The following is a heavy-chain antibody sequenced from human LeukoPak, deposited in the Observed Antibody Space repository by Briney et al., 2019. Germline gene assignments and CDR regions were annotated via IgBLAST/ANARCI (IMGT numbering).Heavy chain of an antibody. D-gene: IGHD3-22*01. V-gene: IGHV4-59*01. CDR3: ARGRKYYYDSSGYYPVFDP. CDR1: GGSISSYY. CDR2: IYYSGST. J-gene: IGHJ5*02. Sequence: SETLSLTCTVSGGSISSYYWSWIRQPPGKGLEWIGYIYYSGSTNYNPSLKSRVTISVDTSKNQFSLKLSSVTAADPAVYYCARGRKYYYDSSGYYPVFDPWGQGTLVTVSS.